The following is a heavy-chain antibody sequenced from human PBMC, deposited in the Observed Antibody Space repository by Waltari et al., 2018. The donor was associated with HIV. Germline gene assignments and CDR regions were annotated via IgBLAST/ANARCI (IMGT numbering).Heavy chain of an antibody. CDR1: GFTFRNAW. Sequence: EVQLVESGGGLVKPGGSLRLSCAASGFTFRNAWMSWVRQAPGKGLEWVGRIKSKTDGGTTDYAAPVKGRFTISRDDSKNTLYLQMNSLKTEDTAVYYCTTGGLWGGAFDIWGQGTMVTVSS. CDR2: IKSKTDGGTT. J-gene: IGHJ3*02. CDR3: TTGGLWGGAFDI. V-gene: IGHV3-15*01. D-gene: IGHD5-18*01.